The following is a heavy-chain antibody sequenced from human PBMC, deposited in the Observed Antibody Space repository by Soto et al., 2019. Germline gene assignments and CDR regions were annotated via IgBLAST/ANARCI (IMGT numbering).Heavy chain of an antibody. CDR3: ARGRGNYDFQSGYYPANSYFYCYGMDV. D-gene: IGHD3-3*01. Sequence: QVQLVQSGAEVKKPGSSVKVSCKASGGTFSSYAISWVRQAPGQGLEWMGGIIPIFGTANYAQRFQGRVTITADESTSTAYMELSSLRSEDTAVYYCARGRGNYDFQSGYYPANSYFYCYGMDVWGQGTTVTVSS. CDR1: GGTFSSYA. CDR2: IIPIFGTA. J-gene: IGHJ6*02. V-gene: IGHV1-69*01.